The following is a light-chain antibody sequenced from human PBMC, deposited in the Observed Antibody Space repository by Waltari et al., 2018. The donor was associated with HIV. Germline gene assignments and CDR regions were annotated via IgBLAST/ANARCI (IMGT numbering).Light chain of an antibody. Sequence: QSALTQPASVSGSPGQSITISCTGTSSDVAAYKYVSWYQQHPDKVPKLIIYEVINRPSGVSNRFSGSKSGNTASLTISGLQTEDEADYYCSSYTSAETVVFGVGTRVTVL. CDR3: SSYTSAETVV. J-gene: IGLJ1*01. CDR1: SSDVAAYKY. CDR2: EVI. V-gene: IGLV2-14*01.